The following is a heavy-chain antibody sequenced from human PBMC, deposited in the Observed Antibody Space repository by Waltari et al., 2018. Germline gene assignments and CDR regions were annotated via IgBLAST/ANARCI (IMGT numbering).Heavy chain of an antibody. J-gene: IGHJ3*02. CDR1: GFTFSSYA. CDR3: AKRIRARGAFDI. V-gene: IGHV3-23*04. CDR2: ISGSGGST. D-gene: IGHD3-10*01. Sequence: EVQLVESGGGLVQPGGSLRLSCAASGFTFSSYAMSWVRQAPGKGLEWVSAISGSGGSTHYADAVKGRFTISRDNSKNTLYLQMNSLRAEDTAVYYCAKRIRARGAFDIWGQGTMVTVSS.